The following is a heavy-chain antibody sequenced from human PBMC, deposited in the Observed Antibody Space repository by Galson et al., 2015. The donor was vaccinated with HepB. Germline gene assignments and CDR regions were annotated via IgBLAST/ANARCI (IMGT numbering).Heavy chain of an antibody. V-gene: IGHV1-3*01. CDR2: INAGNGNT. J-gene: IGHJ4*02. CDR1: GYTFTSYA. Sequence: KVSCKASGYTFTSYAMHWVRQAPGQRLEWMGWINAGNGNTKYSQKFQGRVTITRDTSASTAYMELSSLRSEDTAVYYCARVAGRLLRYFDWSHYDYWGQGTLVTVSS. D-gene: IGHD3-9*01. CDR3: ARVAGRLLRYFDWSHYDY.